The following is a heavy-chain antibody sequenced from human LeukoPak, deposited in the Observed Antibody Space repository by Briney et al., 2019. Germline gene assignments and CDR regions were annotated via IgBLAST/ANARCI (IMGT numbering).Heavy chain of an antibody. J-gene: IGHJ4*02. D-gene: IGHD5-24*01. Sequence: ASVKVSCKVSGSSLAELSIHWVRQAPGKGLKWMGGFDPDDGEMVYAQKFQGRVTMTEDTSADIVYLEVSSLKSEDTAVYYCSRIDRGGYNFPFYFDYWGQGTLVTVSS. CDR2: FDPDDGEM. CDR3: SRIDRGGYNFPFYFDY. V-gene: IGHV1-24*01. CDR1: GSSLAELS.